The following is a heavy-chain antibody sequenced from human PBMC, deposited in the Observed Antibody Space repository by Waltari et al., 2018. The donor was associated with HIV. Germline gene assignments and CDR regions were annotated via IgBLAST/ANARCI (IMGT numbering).Heavy chain of an antibody. CDR1: GGSISSSSYY. D-gene: IGHD1-7*01. Sequence: QLQLQESGPGLVMPSETLSLTCPVSGGSISSSSYYWGWIRHPPGQGLEWIGSIYYSGSTYYNPSLKSRVTISVDTSKNQFSLKLSSVTAADTAVYYCARVESSAITGTSYYYYGMDVWGQGTTVTVSS. CDR3: ARVESSAITGTSYYYYGMDV. CDR2: IYYSGST. J-gene: IGHJ6*02. V-gene: IGHV4-39*07.